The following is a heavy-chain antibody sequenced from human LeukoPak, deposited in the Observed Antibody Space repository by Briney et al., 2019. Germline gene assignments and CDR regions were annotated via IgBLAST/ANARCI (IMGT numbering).Heavy chain of an antibody. Sequence: GGSLRLSCAASGFTFSNYWMSWVRQAPGKGLEWVANIKQDGSETYYVDSVKGRFIISRDNAKNSLYLQMNSLRGEDTAVYYCARVASNYDFDYWGQGTLVTVSS. CDR2: IKQDGSET. CDR1: GFTFSNYW. CDR3: ARVASNYDFDY. J-gene: IGHJ4*02. V-gene: IGHV3-7*01. D-gene: IGHD4-11*01.